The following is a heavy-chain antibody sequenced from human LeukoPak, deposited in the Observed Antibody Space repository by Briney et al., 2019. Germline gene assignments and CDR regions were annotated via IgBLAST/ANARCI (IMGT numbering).Heavy chain of an antibody. Sequence: ASVKVSCKASGGTFSSYAISWVRQAPGPGLEWMGWISSYNGNTNYAQKFQGRVTMTTDTYTSTAYMELRSLRSDDTAVYYCAREFAYDSSGYYYYYWGQGTLVTVSS. J-gene: IGHJ4*02. CDR2: ISSYNGNT. CDR1: GGTFSSYA. D-gene: IGHD3-22*01. V-gene: IGHV1-18*01. CDR3: AREFAYDSSGYYYYY.